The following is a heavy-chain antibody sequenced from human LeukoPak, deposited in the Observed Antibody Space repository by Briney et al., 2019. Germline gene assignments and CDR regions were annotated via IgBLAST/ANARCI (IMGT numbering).Heavy chain of an antibody. CDR3: ARMVPAAAPYFDY. D-gene: IGHD2-2*01. CDR2: INPNSGGT. Sequence: ASVKVSCKASGYTFTGYYMHWVRQAPGQGLEWMGWINPNSGGTNYAQKFQGRVTITADKSTSTAYMELSSLRSEDTAVYYCARMVPAAAPYFDYWGQGTLVTVSS. J-gene: IGHJ4*02. CDR1: GYTFTGYY. V-gene: IGHV1-2*02.